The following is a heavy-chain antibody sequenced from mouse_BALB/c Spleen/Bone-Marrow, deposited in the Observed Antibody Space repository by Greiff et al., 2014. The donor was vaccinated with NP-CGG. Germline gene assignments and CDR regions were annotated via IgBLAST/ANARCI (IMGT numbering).Heavy chain of an antibody. CDR3: KASTLTTADY. CDR2: IDPENGDT. D-gene: IGHD2-4*01. J-gene: IGHJ2*01. V-gene: IGHV14-4*02. Sequence: EVQLQQSGAELVRSEASVKLSCSASGFNIKHYYIHWVKQRPEQGLEWIGWIDPENGDTEYAPKFQGKATMTADTSSNTAYLQLSSLTSEDTAVYYCKASTLTTADYWGQGTTLTVSS. CDR1: GFNIKHYY.